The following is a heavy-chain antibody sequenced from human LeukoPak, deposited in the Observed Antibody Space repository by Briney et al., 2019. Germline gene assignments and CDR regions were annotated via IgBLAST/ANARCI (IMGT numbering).Heavy chain of an antibody. V-gene: IGHV3-30*03. Sequence: GGSLRLSCAASGFRFRAYGMHWARQAPGKGLEWVAVISYDGSRQYYPDSAQGRFTISRDNYRNILYLQVNSLRPDDTAVYFCARDFLDTEQRSYNYYGVDVWGLGTTVTVSS. CDR2: ISYDGSRQ. J-gene: IGHJ6*02. CDR1: GFRFRAYG. D-gene: IGHD1-1*01. CDR3: ARDFLDTEQRSYNYYGVDV.